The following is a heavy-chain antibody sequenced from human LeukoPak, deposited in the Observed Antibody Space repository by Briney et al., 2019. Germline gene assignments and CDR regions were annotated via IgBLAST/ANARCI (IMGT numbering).Heavy chain of an antibody. Sequence: PGGSLRLSCAASGFRFNNYGIHWVRQAPGKGLEWVAVTWYDGSNKYYADSVRDRFTVSRDNSKNTVYLQMNSLRVEDTAVYYCVKDEVYLDSGGYPTPDTTLDYWGQGTLVIVSS. V-gene: IGHV3-33*06. J-gene: IGHJ4*02. D-gene: IGHD3-22*01. CDR3: VKDEVYLDSGGYPTPDTTLDY. CDR1: GFRFNNYG. CDR2: TWYDGSNK.